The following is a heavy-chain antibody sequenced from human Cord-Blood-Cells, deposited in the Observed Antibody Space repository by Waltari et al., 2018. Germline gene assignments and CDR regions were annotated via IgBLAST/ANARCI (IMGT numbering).Heavy chain of an antibody. CDR2: FYHSGSP. Sequence: QVQLQESGPGLVKPSETLSLTFTVSGYSIRSGYYWGWIRPPPGEGREWIGSFYHSGSPFYNPSLKSRVPISVDTSKNQFSLKLSSGTAADTAVYYCARGRVYDIVVVPAAKGAFDIWGQGTMVTVSS. CDR1: GYSIRSGYY. J-gene: IGHJ3*02. CDR3: ARGRVYDIVVVPAAKGAFDI. V-gene: IGHV4-38-2*02. D-gene: IGHD2-2*01.